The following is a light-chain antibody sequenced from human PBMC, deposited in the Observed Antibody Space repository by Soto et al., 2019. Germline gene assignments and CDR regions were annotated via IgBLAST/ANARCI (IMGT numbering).Light chain of an antibody. Sequence: DIVMTQSPDSLAVSLGERATIHCKSSQSVLYSSNNRNYLAWYQQKPGQPPKLLIHWASARESGVPDRFSGSVSGTDLPVTIRSLLAEDVAVYYCQRDDGTRTFGQGTKVDIK. V-gene: IGKV4-1*01. J-gene: IGKJ1*01. CDR3: QRDDGTRT. CDR1: QSVLYSSNNRNY. CDR2: WAS.